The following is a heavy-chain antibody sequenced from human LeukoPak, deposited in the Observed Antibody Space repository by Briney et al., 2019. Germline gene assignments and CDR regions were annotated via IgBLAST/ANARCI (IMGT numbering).Heavy chain of an antibody. Sequence: SETLSLTCTVSGGSISSYYWSWIRQPAGKGLEWIGRIYTSGSTNYNPSLKSRVTMSVDRSKNQFSLKLSSVTAADTAVYYCASCIAAACFDYWGQGTLVTVSS. CDR2: IYTSGST. D-gene: IGHD6-13*01. CDR3: ASCIAAACFDY. CDR1: GGSISSYY. J-gene: IGHJ4*02. V-gene: IGHV4-4*07.